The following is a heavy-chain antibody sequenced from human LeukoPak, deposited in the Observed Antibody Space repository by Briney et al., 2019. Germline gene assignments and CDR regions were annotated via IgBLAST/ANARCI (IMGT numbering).Heavy chain of an antibody. CDR3: ARGLGYCSGDSCRDY. Sequence: ASVKVSCKASGYTFTGYYMHWVRQAPGQGLEWMGWINTNTGNPTYAQGFTGRFVFSLDTSVSMAYLQVSSLKAEDTAVYYCARGLGYCSGDSCRDYWGQGTLVTVSS. CDR2: INTNTGNP. V-gene: IGHV7-4-1*04. CDR1: GYTFTGYY. J-gene: IGHJ4*02. D-gene: IGHD2-15*01.